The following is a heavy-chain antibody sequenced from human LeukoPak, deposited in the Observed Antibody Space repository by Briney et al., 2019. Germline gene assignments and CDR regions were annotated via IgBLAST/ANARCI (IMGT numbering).Heavy chain of an antibody. J-gene: IGHJ6*04. CDR1: GGSLSGYY. V-gene: IGHV4-34*01. CDR3: ARTIAVAGTLYYYCGMDV. D-gene: IGHD6-19*01. CDR2: INHSGST. Sequence: PSETLSLTCAVYGGSLSGYYWTWIRQPPGKGLEWIGEINHSGSTNYNPSLKSRVTISVDTSESQFSLKLSSVTAADTAVYYCARTIAVAGTLYYYCGMDVWGKGTTVTVSS.